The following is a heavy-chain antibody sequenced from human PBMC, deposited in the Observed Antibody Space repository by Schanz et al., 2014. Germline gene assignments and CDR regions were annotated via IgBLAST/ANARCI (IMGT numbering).Heavy chain of an antibody. Sequence: EVQLVESGGGLVQPGGSLRLSCAASGFTFSTFAMHWVRQAPGKGLEYISAISNNGDSTYYADSVKGRFTISRDNSKNTLFLQMSSLRVEDSAIYYCAKDISDTSGKDDYWGQGTLVTVSS. CDR2: ISNNGDST. CDR1: GFTFSTFA. V-gene: IGHV3-64D*06. J-gene: IGHJ4*02. CDR3: AKDISDTSGKDDY. D-gene: IGHD3-22*01.